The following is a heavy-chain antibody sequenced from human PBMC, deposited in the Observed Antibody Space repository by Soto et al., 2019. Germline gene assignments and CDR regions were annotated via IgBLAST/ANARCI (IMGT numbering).Heavy chain of an antibody. CDR2: ITGSGSTT. CDR3: AKDFTAYLSNWFHL. CDR1: EFTFSSNA. V-gene: IGHV3-23*01. J-gene: IGHJ5*02. Sequence: EVQLLESGGGLVQPGGSLRLSCAASEFTFSSNAMHWVRQAPGKGLEWVSGITGSGSTTFYADSVKGRFTISRDNSKNTLYLHMSSLRAEDTAIYYCAKDFTAYLSNWFHLWGQGTLVSVSS.